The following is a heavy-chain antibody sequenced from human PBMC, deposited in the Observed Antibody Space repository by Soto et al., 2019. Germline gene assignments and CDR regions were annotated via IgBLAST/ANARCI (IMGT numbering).Heavy chain of an antibody. CDR1: GGSISSGGYS. V-gene: IGHV4-30-2*01. Sequence: SETLSLTCAVSGGSISSGGYSWSWIRQPPGKGLEWIGYIYHSGSTYYNPSLKSRVTISVDRSKNQFSLKLSSVTAADTAVYYCARGAGAGGIDYWGQGTLVTVSS. CDR3: ARGAGAGGIDY. CDR2: IYHSGST. J-gene: IGHJ4*02. D-gene: IGHD3-16*01.